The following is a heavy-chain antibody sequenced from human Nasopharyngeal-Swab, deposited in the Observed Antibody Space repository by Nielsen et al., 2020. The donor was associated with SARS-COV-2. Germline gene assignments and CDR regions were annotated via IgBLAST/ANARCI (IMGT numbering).Heavy chain of an antibody. Sequence: GGSLRLSCAASGFTFSSYAMSWVRQAPGKGLEWVAVISYDGSNKYYADSVKGRFTISRDNSKNTLYLQMNSLRAEDTAVYYCARETIFGVVITHNWFDPWGQGTLVTVSS. V-gene: IGHV3-30-3*01. CDR1: GFTFSSYA. D-gene: IGHD3-3*01. CDR3: ARETIFGVVITHNWFDP. J-gene: IGHJ5*02. CDR2: ISYDGSNK.